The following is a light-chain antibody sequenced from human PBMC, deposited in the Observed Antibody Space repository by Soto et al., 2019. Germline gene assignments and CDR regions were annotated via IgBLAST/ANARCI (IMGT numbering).Light chain of an antibody. CDR1: QSVSSSY. CDR3: EQYGSSFT. J-gene: IGKJ3*01. CDR2: VAS. Sequence: EIVLTQSPGTLSLSPGERATLSCRASQSVSSSYLSWYQQKPGQAPRLLIYVASSRATGIPARFSSSGSGTDFALTISRLEPGVFAVYYCEQYGSSFTFGPGTKVDIK. V-gene: IGKV3-20*01.